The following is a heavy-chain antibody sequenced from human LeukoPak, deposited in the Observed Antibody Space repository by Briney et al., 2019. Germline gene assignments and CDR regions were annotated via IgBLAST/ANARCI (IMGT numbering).Heavy chain of an antibody. Sequence: GGSLRLSCAAPGFTFSEYWYHWIRKAQGKGLEWVSRINSDGSRITYADSVKGRFTISRDNAKNTLYLQMNSLRVEDTAVYYCASSPVITRDWGQGTLVTVSS. J-gene: IGHJ4*02. V-gene: IGHV3-74*01. CDR2: INSDGSRI. D-gene: IGHD3-22*01. CDR1: GFTFSEYW. CDR3: ASSPVITRD.